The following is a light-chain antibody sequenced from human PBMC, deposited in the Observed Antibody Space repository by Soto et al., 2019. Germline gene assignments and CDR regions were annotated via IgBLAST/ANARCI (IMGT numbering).Light chain of an antibody. J-gene: IGKJ1*01. CDR3: QQFYRYPWT. CDR2: KAS. Sequence: DIQMTQSPSALSASVGDTVTITCRASQSVDTCLAWYQQKPGKAPHLLIYKASRLETGVPSRFSGSGSVTDYTLTITGLQPDDFATYXXQQFYRYPWTFGQGTKVEI. CDR1: QSVDTC. V-gene: IGKV1-5*03.